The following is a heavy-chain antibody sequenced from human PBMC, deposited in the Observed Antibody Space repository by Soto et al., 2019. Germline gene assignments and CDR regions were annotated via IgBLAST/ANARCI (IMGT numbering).Heavy chain of an antibody. Sequence: GASVKVSCKASGYTFTSYDINWVRQATGQGLEWMGRMNPNSGSTGYAQKFQGRVTMTRDTSTSTVYMELSSLRSEDTAVYYCARDYDFWSGPPSSPYFDYWGQGTLVTVSS. CDR1: GYTFTSYD. V-gene: IGHV1-8*01. CDR3: ARDYDFWSGPPSSPYFDY. J-gene: IGHJ4*02. CDR2: MNPNSGST. D-gene: IGHD3-3*01.